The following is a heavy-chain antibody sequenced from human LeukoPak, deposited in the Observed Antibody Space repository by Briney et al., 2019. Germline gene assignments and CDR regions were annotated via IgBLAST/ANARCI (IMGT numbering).Heavy chain of an antibody. D-gene: IGHD3-22*01. J-gene: IGHJ4*02. V-gene: IGHV1-69*04. CDR2: IIPILGIA. Sequence: SVKASCKASGGTFSSYAISWVRQAPGQGLEWMGRIIPILGIANYAQKFQGRVTITADKSTSTAYMELSSLRSEDTAVYYCARDDDSSGYYRPPDYRGQGTLVTVSS. CDR1: GGTFSSYA. CDR3: ARDDDSSGYYRPPDY.